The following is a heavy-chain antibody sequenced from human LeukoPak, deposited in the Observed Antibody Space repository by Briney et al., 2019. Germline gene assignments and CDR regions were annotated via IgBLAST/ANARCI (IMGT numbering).Heavy chain of an antibody. J-gene: IGHJ4*02. V-gene: IGHV3-49*04. CDR1: GFTFGDYA. CDR3: TRDKADYHYVWGSYRYFFDY. CDR2: IRSKAYGGTT. Sequence: GGSLRLSCTASGFTFGDYAMSWVRQAPGKGLEWVGFIRSKAYGGTTEYAASVKGRFTISRDDSKSIAYLQMNSLKTEDTAVYYCTRDKADYHYVWGSYRYFFDYWGQGTLVTVSS. D-gene: IGHD3-16*02.